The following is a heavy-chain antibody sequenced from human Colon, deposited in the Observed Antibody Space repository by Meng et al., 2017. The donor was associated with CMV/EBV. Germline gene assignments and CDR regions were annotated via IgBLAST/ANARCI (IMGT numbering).Heavy chain of an antibody. Sequence: SETLSLTCNVSSDSISSGEYLWSWIRQPPGKGLDWIGHIYNSGSAFYNPSLKSRVLISIDTSKKQFSLKVKSVTAADMAVYYCARRLRSGSYYYWGQGTLVTVSS. CDR2: IYNSGSA. CDR1: SDSISSGEYL. J-gene: IGHJ4*02. D-gene: IGHD1-26*01. V-gene: IGHV4-30-4*08. CDR3: ARRLRSGSYYY.